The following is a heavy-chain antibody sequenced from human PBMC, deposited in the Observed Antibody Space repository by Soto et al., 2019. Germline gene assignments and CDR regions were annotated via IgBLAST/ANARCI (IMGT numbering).Heavy chain of an antibody. D-gene: IGHD4-17*01. Sequence: VASVKVSCKASGGTFSSYAISWVRQAPGQGLEWMGGIIPIFGTANYAQKFQGRVTITADESTSTAYMELSSLRSEDTAVYYCAREIAYGGDYWGQGTLVTVSS. V-gene: IGHV1-69*13. J-gene: IGHJ4*02. CDR3: AREIAYGGDY. CDR2: IIPIFGTA. CDR1: GGTFSSYA.